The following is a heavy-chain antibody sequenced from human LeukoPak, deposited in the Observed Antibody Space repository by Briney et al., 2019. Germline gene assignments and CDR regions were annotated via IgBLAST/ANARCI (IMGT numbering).Heavy chain of an antibody. V-gene: IGHV3-23*01. CDR2: ISGGGGST. CDR3: AKGRVVVITAYYFDY. J-gene: IGHJ4*02. D-gene: IGHD3-22*01. Sequence: PGGSLRLSCAASGFTFSSYAMSWVRQAPGKGLEWVSAISGGGGSTYYADSVKGRFTISRDNSKNTLYLQMNSLRAEDTAVYYCAKGRVVVITAYYFDYWGQGTLVTVSS. CDR1: GFTFSSYA.